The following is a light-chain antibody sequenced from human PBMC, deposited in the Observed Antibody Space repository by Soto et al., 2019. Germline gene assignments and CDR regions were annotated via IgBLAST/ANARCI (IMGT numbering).Light chain of an antibody. J-gene: IGLJ2*01. CDR1: SSNIGKNA. V-gene: IGLV1-36*01. CDR2: SND. Sequence: QSVLTQPPSVSEAPRQRVTISCSGSSSNIGKNAVNWYQQLPGEAPRLLIYSNDLRPSRVSDRFSGSKSGTSASLAIRGLQSEDEADYYCSTWDDNLSVVFGGGTKLTVL. CDR3: STWDDNLSVV.